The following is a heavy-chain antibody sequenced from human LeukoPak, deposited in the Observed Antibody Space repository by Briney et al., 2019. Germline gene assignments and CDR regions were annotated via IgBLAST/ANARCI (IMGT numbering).Heavy chain of an antibody. V-gene: IGHV3-66*02. CDR3: ARDRRGWFGELYY. J-gene: IGHJ4*02. D-gene: IGHD3-10*01. CDR1: GFTVSSNY. Sequence: QAGGSLRLSCAASGFTVSSNYMSWVRQASGKGLEWVSVIYSGGSTYYADSVKGRFTISRDNSKNTLYLQMISLRAEDTAVYYCARDRRGWFGELYYWGQGTLVTVSS. CDR2: IYSGGST.